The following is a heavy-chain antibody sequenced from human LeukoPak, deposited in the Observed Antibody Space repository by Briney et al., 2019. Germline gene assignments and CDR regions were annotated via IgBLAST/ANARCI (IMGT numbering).Heavy chain of an antibody. D-gene: IGHD3-9*01. V-gene: IGHV3-23*01. Sequence: GGSLRLSCAASGFTFSSYAMSWVRQAPGKGLEWVSAISGSGGSTYYAGSVKGRFTISRDNSKNTLYLQMNSLRAEDTAVYYCAKATPYDILTGRRRYYFDYWGQGTLVTVSS. CDR2: ISGSGGST. CDR3: AKATPYDILTGRRRYYFDY. J-gene: IGHJ4*02. CDR1: GFTFSSYA.